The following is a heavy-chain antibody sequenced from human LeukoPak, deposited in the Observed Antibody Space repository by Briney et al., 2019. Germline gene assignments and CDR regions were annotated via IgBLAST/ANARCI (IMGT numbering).Heavy chain of an antibody. J-gene: IGHJ6*02. CDR2: INPSGGST. CDR3: ARDNPPNYGMDV. V-gene: IGHV1-46*01. Sequence: SVSLSCKAFGYFVTSLYIDWVLRVDGHLREWMGIINPSGGSTRYAQKFQGRVTMTRDTPTSTVYMELSSLRSEDTAVYYCARDNPPNYGMDVWGQGTTVTVSS. CDR1: GYFVTSLY.